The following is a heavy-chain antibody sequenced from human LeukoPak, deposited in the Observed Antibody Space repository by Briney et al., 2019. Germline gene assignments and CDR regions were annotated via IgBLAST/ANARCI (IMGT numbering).Heavy chain of an antibody. J-gene: IGHJ4*02. Sequence: PSETLSLTCAVYGGSFSGSAMHWVRQASGKGLEWVGRIRSKTNSYATVYAASVKGRFTISRDDSKNTAYLQMNSLKTEDTAVYYCTTPGDTAMPNFDYWGQGTLVTVSS. CDR2: IRSKTNSYAT. CDR3: TTPGDTAMPNFDY. D-gene: IGHD5-18*01. CDR1: GGSFSGSA. V-gene: IGHV3-73*01.